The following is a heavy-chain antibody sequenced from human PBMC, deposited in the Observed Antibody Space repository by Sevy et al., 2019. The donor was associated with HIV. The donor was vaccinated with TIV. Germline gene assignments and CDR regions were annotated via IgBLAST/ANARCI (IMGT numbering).Heavy chain of an antibody. J-gene: IGHJ6*02. CDR2: IKSKTDGGTA. Sequence: GGSLRLSCAASGFTFNYAWMSWVRQAPGKGLEWVGRIKSKTDGGTADYAAHVKGRFTISRDDSEITLYLQMNSLKNEDTAVYYCASVVKNDFGDSHVNYYGLDVWGQGTTVTVSS. D-gene: IGHD3-3*01. CDR1: GFTFNYAW. V-gene: IGHV3-15*01. CDR3: ASVVKNDFGDSHVNYYGLDV.